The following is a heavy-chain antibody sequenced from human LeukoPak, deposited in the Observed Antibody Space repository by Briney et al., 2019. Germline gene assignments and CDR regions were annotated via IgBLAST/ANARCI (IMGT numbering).Heavy chain of an antibody. Sequence: PGGSLRLSCAASGFTFNIYAMSWVRQAPGKGPEWVSSISGAGVDTHYGDSVRGRFTISRDNSRTTLYLQMNSLRLEDTAVYWCVKTMTGYFSDGFDVWGQGTIVTVSS. J-gene: IGHJ3*01. CDR1: GFTFNIYA. D-gene: IGHD3-9*01. CDR2: ISGAGVDT. V-gene: IGHV3-23*01. CDR3: VKTMTGYFSDGFDV.